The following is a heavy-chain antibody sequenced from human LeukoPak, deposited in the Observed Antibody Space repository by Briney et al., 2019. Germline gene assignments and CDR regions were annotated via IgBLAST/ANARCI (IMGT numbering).Heavy chain of an antibody. CDR3: AKVDGVRAAPGRGRVDS. CDR2: ISGSGGTT. CDR1: GFTFSDSA. V-gene: IGHV3-23*01. D-gene: IGHD6-13*01. Sequence: GGSLRLSCAASGFTFSDSAIHWVRQAPGKGLEWVSGISGSGGTTYDADSVKGRFTVSRDNSKSTLYLQLNSLRVEDTAVYYCAKVDGVRAAPGRGRVDSWGQGTLVTVSS. J-gene: IGHJ4*02.